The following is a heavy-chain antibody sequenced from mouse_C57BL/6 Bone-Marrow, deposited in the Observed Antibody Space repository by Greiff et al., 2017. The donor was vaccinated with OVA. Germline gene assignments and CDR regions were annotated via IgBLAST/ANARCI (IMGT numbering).Heavy chain of an antibody. Sequence: EVMLVESGGGLVQPGGSLSLSCAASGFTFTDYYMSWVRQPPGKALEWLGFIRNKANGYTTEYSASVKGRFTISRDNSQSILYLQMNALRAEDSATYYCASLYGSRNWYFDVWGTGTTVTVSS. CDR2: IRNKANGYTT. CDR3: ASLYGSRNWYFDV. D-gene: IGHD1-1*01. CDR1: GFTFTDYY. V-gene: IGHV7-3*01. J-gene: IGHJ1*03.